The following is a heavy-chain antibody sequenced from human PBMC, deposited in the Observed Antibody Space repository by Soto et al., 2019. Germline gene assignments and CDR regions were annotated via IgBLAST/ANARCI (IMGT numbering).Heavy chain of an antibody. J-gene: IGHJ6*02. CDR2: IDPSDSYT. D-gene: IGHD2-21*01. CDR3: ARLVLERRYYYGMDV. Sequence: GESLKISCKGSGYSFTSYWISWVRQMPGKGLEWMGRIDPSDSYTNYSPSFQGHVTISADKSISTAYLQWSSLKASDTAMYYCARLVLERRYYYGMDVWGQGTTVTVSS. CDR1: GYSFTSYW. V-gene: IGHV5-10-1*01.